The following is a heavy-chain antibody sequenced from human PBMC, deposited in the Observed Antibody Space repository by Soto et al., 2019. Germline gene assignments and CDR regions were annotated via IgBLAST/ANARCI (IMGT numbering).Heavy chain of an antibody. D-gene: IGHD3-10*01. CDR1: GYTFTSYG. J-gene: IGHJ3*02. V-gene: IGHV1-18*01. CDR2: ISAYNGNT. CDR3: ARCPEVYYYGSGSPRFDI. Sequence: GASVKVSCKASGYTFTSYGISWVRQAPGQGLEWMGWISAYNGNTNYAQKLQGRVTMTTDTSTSTAYMELRSLRSDDTAVYYCARCPEVYYYGSGSPRFDIWGQGTMVTVSS.